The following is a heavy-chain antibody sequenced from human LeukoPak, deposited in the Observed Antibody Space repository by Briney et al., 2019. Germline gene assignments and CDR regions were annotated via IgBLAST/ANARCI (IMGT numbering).Heavy chain of an antibody. CDR3: ARSDSSGYYYVSYFDY. D-gene: IGHD3-22*01. CDR2: IYTSGST. Sequence: SETLSLTCTVSGGSISSGSYYWNWIRQPAGKGLEWIGRIYTSGSTNYNPSLKSRVTISVDTSKNQFSLKLSSVTAADTAVYYCARSDSSGYYYVSYFDYWGQGTLVTVSS. J-gene: IGHJ4*02. CDR1: GGSISSGSYY. V-gene: IGHV4-61*02.